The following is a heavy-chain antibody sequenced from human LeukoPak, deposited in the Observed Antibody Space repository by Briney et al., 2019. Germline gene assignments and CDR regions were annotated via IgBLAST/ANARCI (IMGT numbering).Heavy chain of an antibody. CDR1: GGAIGSPSHY. V-gene: IGHV4-39*01. CDR2: IYYNGNT. CDR3: ARLVILSSNNYFDY. D-gene: IGHD3-10*02. J-gene: IGHJ4*02. Sequence: SETLSLTCTVSGGAIGSPSHYWGWIRQPPGKGLEWIGNIYYNGNTYYNPSLKSRVTISVDTSKNQFSLKLNSVTAADTAVYYCARLVILSSNNYFDYWGQGTLVTVSS.